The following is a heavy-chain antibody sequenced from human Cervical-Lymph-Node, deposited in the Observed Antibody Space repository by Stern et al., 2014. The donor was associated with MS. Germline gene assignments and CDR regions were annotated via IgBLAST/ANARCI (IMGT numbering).Heavy chain of an antibody. CDR1: GYTFTSYG. V-gene: IGHV1-18*01. CDR3: TRDRVKLVTAILFDY. D-gene: IGHD2-21*02. CDR2: VNAYNGGT. Sequence: VQLVQSGPEVKKPGASVQVSCKASGYTFTSYGFSWVRQAHGPGIEWMGWVNAYNGGTAYAQEFQGRVTMTTDTATSTAYMELRILRSDDTAVYYCTRDRVKLVTAILFDYWGQGTLLTVSS. J-gene: IGHJ4*02.